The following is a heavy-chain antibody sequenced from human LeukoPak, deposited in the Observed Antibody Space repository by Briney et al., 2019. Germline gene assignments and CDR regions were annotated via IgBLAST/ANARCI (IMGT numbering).Heavy chain of an antibody. Sequence: SQTLSLTCTVSGGSVGSDNSYWNWIRQPAGEGLEWIGRIYADGSSTYNPSLKSRVTILVDTSKNHFSLSLSSMTAADTAVYYCARGYYYRTWGLGTLVTVSS. D-gene: IGHD3-10*01. V-gene: IGHV4-61*02. CDR3: ARGYYYRT. CDR1: GGSVGSDNSY. CDR2: IYADGSS. J-gene: IGHJ4*02.